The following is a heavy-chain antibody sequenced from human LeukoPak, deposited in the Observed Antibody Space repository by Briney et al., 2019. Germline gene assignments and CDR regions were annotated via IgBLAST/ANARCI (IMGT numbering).Heavy chain of an antibody. CDR1: GGTFSSYA. V-gene: IGHV1-69*04. D-gene: IGHD2-15*01. Sequence: GASVKVSCKTSGGTFSSYAISWVRQAPGQGLEWMGRIIPILGIANYAQKFQARVTITADKSTSTAYMELSSLRSEDTAVYYCASPSAKFVYYYYCGMDVWGQGTTVTVSS. CDR3: ASPSAKFVYYYYCGMDV. CDR2: IIPILGIA. J-gene: IGHJ6*02.